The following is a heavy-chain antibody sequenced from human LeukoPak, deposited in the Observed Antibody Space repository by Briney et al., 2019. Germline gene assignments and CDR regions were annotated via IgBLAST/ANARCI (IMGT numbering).Heavy chain of an antibody. J-gene: IGHJ4*02. D-gene: IGHD3-3*01. CDR3: ASTDDFWSGYLY. V-gene: IGHV3-30*04. Sequence: GRSLRLSCAASGFTFSSYAMHWVRQAPGKGLEWVAVVSYDGSNKYYADSVKGRFTISRDNSKNTLYLQMNSLRAEDTAVYYCASTDDFWSGYLYWGQGTLVTVSS. CDR1: GFTFSSYA. CDR2: VSYDGSNK.